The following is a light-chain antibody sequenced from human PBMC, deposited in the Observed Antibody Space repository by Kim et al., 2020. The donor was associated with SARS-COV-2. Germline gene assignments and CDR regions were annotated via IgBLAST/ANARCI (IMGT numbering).Light chain of an antibody. Sequence: QSITISCTGTSSDVGGYNYVSWYQLHPGKAPNLLIYDVSKRPSGVSDRFSGSKSGNTASLTISGLQPEDEADYYCSSYSSSSTPVVFGGGTQLTVL. J-gene: IGLJ2*01. CDR1: SSDVGGYNY. V-gene: IGLV2-14*03. CDR3: SSYSSSSTPVV. CDR2: DVS.